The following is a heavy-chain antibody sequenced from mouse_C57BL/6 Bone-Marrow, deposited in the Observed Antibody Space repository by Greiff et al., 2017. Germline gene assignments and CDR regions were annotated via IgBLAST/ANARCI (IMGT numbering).Heavy chain of an antibody. V-gene: IGHV2-9-1*01. Sequence: VQLVESGPGLVAPSQSLSITCTVSGFSLTSYAISWVRQPPGKGLEWLGVIWTGGGTNYNSALKSRLSINKDNSKSQVFLKMNSLQTDDTARYYCARRRDSGDSYAMDYWGQGTSVTVSS. CDR3: ARRRDSGDSYAMDY. J-gene: IGHJ4*01. CDR1: GFSLTSYA. CDR2: IWTGGGT.